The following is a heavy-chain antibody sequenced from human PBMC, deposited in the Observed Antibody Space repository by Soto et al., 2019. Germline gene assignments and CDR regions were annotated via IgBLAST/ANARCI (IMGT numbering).Heavy chain of an antibody. CDR3: GRGARGHIGVVPAFP. Sequence: QVQLVQSGAEVKKPGASVKVSCKASGYTFTSYDINWVRQATGQGLEWMGWMNPNSGNTGYAQKFQGRVTRTRNTSISTAYMALSSLRSEDTAVYYCGRGARGHIGVVPAFPWGQGTLVTVSS. J-gene: IGHJ5*02. D-gene: IGHD2-2*01. V-gene: IGHV1-8*01. CDR1: GYTFTSYD. CDR2: MNPNSGNT.